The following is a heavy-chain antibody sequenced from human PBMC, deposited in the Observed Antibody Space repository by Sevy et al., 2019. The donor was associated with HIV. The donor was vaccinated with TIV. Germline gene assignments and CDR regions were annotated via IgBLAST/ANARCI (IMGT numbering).Heavy chain of an antibody. CDR1: GYTFTTYP. D-gene: IGHD3-22*01. CDR2: ISTYSGET. V-gene: IGHV1-18*01. J-gene: IGHJ4*02. Sequence: ASVKVSCKASGYTFTTYPIGWVRQAPGQGLEWMGWISTYSGETRDAQKLQGRATMTTDTSTSTAYLELRSLRSDDTAVYYCARDSDGSGHYYADYFDYWGQGTLVTVSS. CDR3: ARDSDGSGHYYADYFDY.